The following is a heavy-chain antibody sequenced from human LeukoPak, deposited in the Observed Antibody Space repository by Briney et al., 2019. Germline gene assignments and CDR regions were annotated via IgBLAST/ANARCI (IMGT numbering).Heavy chain of an antibody. V-gene: IGHV3-21*01. J-gene: IGHJ4*02. CDR3: AREEQWLADY. CDR1: GFPFSSYS. D-gene: IGHD6-19*01. Sequence: KTGGSLRLSCATSGFPFSSYSMKLVRQAPGEGPESVSSISSSSSYIYYADSVNGRFTISRDNAKNSLYLQMNSLRAEDTAVYYCAREEQWLADYWGQGTLVTVSS. CDR2: ISSSSSYI.